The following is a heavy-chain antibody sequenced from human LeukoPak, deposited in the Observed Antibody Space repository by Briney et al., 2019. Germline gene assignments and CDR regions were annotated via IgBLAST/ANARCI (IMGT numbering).Heavy chain of an antibody. D-gene: IGHD1-1*01. CDR1: GGSISSYY. Sequence: PSETLSLTCTVSGGSISSYYWSWIRQPPGKGLEWIGYIYYSGSTNYNPSLTSRVTISVATSKNQFSLKLSSVTAADTAVYYCALERRGYFDYWGQGTLVTVSS. CDR3: ALERRGYFDY. J-gene: IGHJ4*02. V-gene: IGHV4-59*01. CDR2: IYYSGST.